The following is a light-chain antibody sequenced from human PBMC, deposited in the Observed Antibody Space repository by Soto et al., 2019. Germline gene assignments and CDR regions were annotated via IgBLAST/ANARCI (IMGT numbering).Light chain of an antibody. CDR1: QSVSSY. Sequence: DIVLTQSPATLSLSPGDRATLSCRASQSVSSYLAWYQQKPGQAPRLLNYDASNRATGIPARFSGSGSGTDFTLTLSSLEPEDFACYYCQQPYTFGQGTKLEIK. J-gene: IGKJ2*01. CDR2: DAS. CDR3: QQPYT. V-gene: IGKV3-11*01.